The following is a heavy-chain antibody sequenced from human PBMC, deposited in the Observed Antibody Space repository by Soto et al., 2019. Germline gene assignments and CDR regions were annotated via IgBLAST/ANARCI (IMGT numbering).Heavy chain of an antibody. Sequence: PSETLSLTCTVFGGSFSGYFLTWVRQPPGKGLEWIGEINHSGSTNYNPSLKSRVTISVDTSKNQFSLKLSSVTAADTAVYYCARIEMATILFDYWGQGTLVTVSS. CDR1: GGSFSGYF. D-gene: IGHD5-12*01. J-gene: IGHJ4*02. CDR2: INHSGST. V-gene: IGHV4-34*01. CDR3: ARIEMATILFDY.